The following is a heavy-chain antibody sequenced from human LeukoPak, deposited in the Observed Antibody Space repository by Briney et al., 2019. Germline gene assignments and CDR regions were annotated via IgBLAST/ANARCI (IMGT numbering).Heavy chain of an antibody. Sequence: SETLSLTFSVSGGSINSFFWNWMRQPAGKGLEWIGYISFSGIPNYTPSLQSRVSMSVDTSKNEFSLRLSSVTAADTAVYYCARGGSRQNFHYYRLDVWGQGTTVTVSS. CDR1: GGSINSFF. J-gene: IGHJ6*02. CDR2: ISFSGIP. CDR3: ARGGSRQNFHYYRLDV. D-gene: IGHD6-25*01. V-gene: IGHV4-59*01.